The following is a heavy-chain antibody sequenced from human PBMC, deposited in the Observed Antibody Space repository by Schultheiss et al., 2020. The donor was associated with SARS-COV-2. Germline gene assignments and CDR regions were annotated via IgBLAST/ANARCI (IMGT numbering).Heavy chain of an antibody. J-gene: IGHJ4*02. V-gene: IGHV4-30-4*08. CDR3: AREGTFGCYSP. Sequence: SETLSLTCIVSGGSINSDDYYWTWVRQPPGKGLEWTGYISYSGSTYSNPSLKSRVTISVDTSKNQFSLKLSSVTAADTAVYYCAREGTFGCYSPWGQGTLVTVSS. CDR1: GGSINSDDYY. CDR2: ISYSGST. D-gene: IGHD2-15*01.